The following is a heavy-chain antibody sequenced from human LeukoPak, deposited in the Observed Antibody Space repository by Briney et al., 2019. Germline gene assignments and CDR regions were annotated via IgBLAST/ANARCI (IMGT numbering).Heavy chain of an antibody. CDR1: GFNVAAYA. CDR2: ISGDSDNK. Sequence: PGGSLRLSCAASGFNVAAYAMYWVRQPPGKSLEWVSLISGDSDNKYSAASVKGRFAISRDNSKNSLYLQMNSLTTEDTVLYYCAIAYESGSFYRAFAYWGQGALVTVSS. V-gene: IGHV3-43*02. D-gene: IGHD3-10*01. CDR3: AIAYESGSFYRAFAY. J-gene: IGHJ4*02.